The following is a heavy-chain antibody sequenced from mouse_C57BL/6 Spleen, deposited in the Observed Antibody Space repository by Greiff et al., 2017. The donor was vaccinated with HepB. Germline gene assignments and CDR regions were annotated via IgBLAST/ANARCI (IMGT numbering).Heavy chain of an antibody. V-gene: IGHV1-80*01. CDR2: IYPGDGDT. CDR1: GYAFSSYW. D-gene: IGHD1-1*01. J-gene: IGHJ2*01. Sequence: VKLQQSGAELVKPGASVKISCKASGYAFSSYWMNWVKQRPGKGLEWIGQIYPGDGDTNYNGKFKGKATLTADKSSSTAYMQLSSLTSEDSAVYFCARGAYGSRVLDYWGQGTTLTVSS. CDR3: ARGAYGSRVLDY.